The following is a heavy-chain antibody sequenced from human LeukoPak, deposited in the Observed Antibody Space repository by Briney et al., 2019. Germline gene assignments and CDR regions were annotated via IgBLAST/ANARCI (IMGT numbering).Heavy chain of an antibody. CDR2: ISSNGGST. D-gene: IGHD3-22*01. V-gene: IGHV3-64*01. Sequence: PGGSLRLSCAASGFTFSSYAMHWVRQAPGKGLEYVSAISSNGGSTYYANSVKGRFTISIDNSKNTLYLQMGSLRAEDMAVYYCARVMNYYDSSGYSLDYWGQGTLVTVSS. CDR1: GFTFSSYA. J-gene: IGHJ4*02. CDR3: ARVMNYYDSSGYSLDY.